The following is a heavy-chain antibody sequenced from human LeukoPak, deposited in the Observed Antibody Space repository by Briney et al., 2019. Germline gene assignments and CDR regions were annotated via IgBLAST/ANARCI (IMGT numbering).Heavy chain of an antibody. CDR1: GFTFSDYN. CDR3: ARDGDYVDY. CDR2: ISRSGSTK. J-gene: IGHJ4*02. Sequence: GGSLRLSCAASGFTFSDYNMRWIRQAPGKGLEWVSSISRSGSTKYYADSVKGRFTISRDNAKNSLFLQMNSLRAEDTAVYYCARDGDYVDYWGQGTLVTVSS. D-gene: IGHD3-10*01. V-gene: IGHV3-11*04.